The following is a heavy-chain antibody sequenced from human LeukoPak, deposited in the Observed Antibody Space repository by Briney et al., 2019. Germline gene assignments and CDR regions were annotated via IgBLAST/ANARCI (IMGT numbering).Heavy chain of an antibody. Sequence: PSETLSLTCTVSGGSISSGGYYWSWIRQHPGKGLEWIGYIYYGGSTYYNPSLKSRVTISVDTSKNQFSLKLSSVTAADTAVYYCARGDGYSYGLLGILNYWGQGTLVTVSS. D-gene: IGHD5-18*01. CDR3: ARGDGYSYGLLGILNY. CDR1: GGSISSGGYY. J-gene: IGHJ4*02. V-gene: IGHV4-31*03. CDR2: IYYGGST.